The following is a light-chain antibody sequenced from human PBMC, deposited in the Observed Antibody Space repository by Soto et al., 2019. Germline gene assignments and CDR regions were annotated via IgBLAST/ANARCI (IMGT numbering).Light chain of an antibody. J-gene: IGKJ5*01. V-gene: IGKV1-13*02. CDR1: QDIRGA. CDR2: DVS. Sequence: AIQLTQSPSSLSASVGDRVTITCRASQDIRGALAWYQQKPGQPPKLLIFDVSSLQSGVASRFSGSGSGTDFTLAISSLQPEDFATYYCQQFNTYPITFGQGTRLEIK. CDR3: QQFNTYPIT.